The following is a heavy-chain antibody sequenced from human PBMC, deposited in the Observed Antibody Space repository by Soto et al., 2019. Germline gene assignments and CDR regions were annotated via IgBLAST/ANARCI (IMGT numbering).Heavy chain of an antibody. CDR2: IFYSGST. CDR1: GGSISTSRSY. J-gene: IGHJ5*02. CDR3: ARQPTTGDTDLWFDP. D-gene: IGHD2-21*01. V-gene: IGHV4-39*01. Sequence: PSGTPSLTRNVSGGSISTSRSYLAWVRPPPGKGLEWLANIFYSGSTYYNPSLASRVTVSVDTSKNEFSLKLRSVTAADTAVYYCARQPTTGDTDLWFDPWGQGTLVTVSS.